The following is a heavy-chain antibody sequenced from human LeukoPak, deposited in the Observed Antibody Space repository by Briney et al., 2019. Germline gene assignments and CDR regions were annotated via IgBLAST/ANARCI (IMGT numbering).Heavy chain of an antibody. V-gene: IGHV4-34*01. Sequence: SETVSLTCAVYGGSFSGYYWSWVRQPPGKGLEWIGEINHSGSTNYNPSLKSRVTISVDTSKNQFSLKLSSVTAADTAVYYCARGLSFDYWGQGTLVTVSS. CDR2: INHSGST. CDR3: ARGLSFDY. J-gene: IGHJ4*02. CDR1: GGSFSGYY.